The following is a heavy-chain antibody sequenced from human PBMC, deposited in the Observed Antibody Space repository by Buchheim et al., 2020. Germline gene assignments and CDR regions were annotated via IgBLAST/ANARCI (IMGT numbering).Heavy chain of an antibody. D-gene: IGHD2-15*01. Sequence: QVQLVASGGGVVQPGRSLRLSCAASGFTFRSYAMHWVRQAPGKGLEWVAVISYDGRNTYCADSVKGRFAISRDNSKNTLYFQMNNLRVEDSAVYYWAGVGIYCSGDNCFSPLDYWGQGTL. CDR1: GFTFRSYA. V-gene: IGHV3-30*09. CDR2: ISYDGRNT. J-gene: IGHJ4*02. CDR3: AGVGIYCSGDNCFSPLDY.